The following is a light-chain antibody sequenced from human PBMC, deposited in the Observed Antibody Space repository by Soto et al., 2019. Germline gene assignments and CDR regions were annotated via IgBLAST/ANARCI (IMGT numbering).Light chain of an antibody. V-gene: IGKV3-15*01. J-gene: IGKJ2*01. CDR3: QQYYNIPHT. Sequence: EIVMTQSPATLSVSPGERATLSCRASQSVSSNLAWYQQKPGQAPRLLIYGASIRATGIPARFSGSGSGAEFTLTISSLQSEDFAVYYCQQYYNIPHTFGQGTKLEIK. CDR2: GAS. CDR1: QSVSSN.